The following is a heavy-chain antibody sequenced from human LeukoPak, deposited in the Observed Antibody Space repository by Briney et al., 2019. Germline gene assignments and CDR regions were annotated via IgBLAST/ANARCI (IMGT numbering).Heavy chain of an antibody. D-gene: IGHD4-17*01. CDR2: IWSDGANK. V-gene: IGHV3-33*01. Sequence: GRSLRLSCAVSGLTFSTSGMDWVRQAPGKGLGWVAFIWSDGANKYHADSVKGRFTISRDNSKDTLYLQMNSLRAEDTAVYYCARDKGTTCIDNWGQGALVTVSS. CDR1: GLTFSTSG. CDR3: ARDKGTTCIDN. J-gene: IGHJ4*02.